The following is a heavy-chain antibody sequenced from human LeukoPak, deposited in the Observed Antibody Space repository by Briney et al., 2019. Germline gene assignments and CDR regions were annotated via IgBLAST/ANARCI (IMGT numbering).Heavy chain of an antibody. CDR1: GFTFSSYA. CDR3: AKDGVSGIAARFDY. J-gene: IGHJ4*02. CDR2: ISGSGGST. D-gene: IGHD6-6*01. V-gene: IGHV3-23*01. Sequence: GGSLRLSCAASGFTFSSYAMSWVRQAPGKGLEWVSGISGSGGSTYYADSVKGRFTISRDNSKNTPYLQMNSLRAEDTAVYYCAKDGVSGIAARFDYWGQGALVTVSS.